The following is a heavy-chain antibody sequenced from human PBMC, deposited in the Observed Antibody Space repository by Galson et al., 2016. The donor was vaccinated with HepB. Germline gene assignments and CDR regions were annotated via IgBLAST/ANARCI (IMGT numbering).Heavy chain of an antibody. V-gene: IGHV3-15*07. CDR3: TTGAYYDPFDY. CDR2: ISDNGGTS. Sequence: SLRLSCAASGFSFSNYVMYWVRQGPGTGLEWVSTISDNGGTSDYVAAVEGRFSISRDASKNTLYLEMKSLKTEDTAVYYCTTGAYYDPFDYWGQGTLVTVSS. CDR1: GFSFSNYV. J-gene: IGHJ4*02. D-gene: IGHD3-3*01.